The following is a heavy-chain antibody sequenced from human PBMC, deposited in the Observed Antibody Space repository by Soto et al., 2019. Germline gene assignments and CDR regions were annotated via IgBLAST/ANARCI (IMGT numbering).Heavy chain of an antibody. CDR1: GGSFSGYY. J-gene: IGHJ4*02. CDR2: INHSGST. V-gene: IGHV4-34*01. CDR3: ARGAVLLWFGRGLDY. Sequence: SETLSLTCAVYGGSFSGYYWSWIRQPPGKGLEWIGEINHSGSTNYNPSLKRRVTISVDTSKNTFSLKLSSVTAADTAVYYCARGAVLLWFGRGLDYWGQGTLVTVSS. D-gene: IGHD3-10*01.